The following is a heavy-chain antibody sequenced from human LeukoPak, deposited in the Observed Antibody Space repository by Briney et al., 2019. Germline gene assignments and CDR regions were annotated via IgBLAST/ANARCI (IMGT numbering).Heavy chain of an antibody. CDR3: AGYYHDSSGYLG. J-gene: IGHJ4*02. D-gene: IGHD3-22*01. CDR2: ITDSGSN. CDR1: AASIIITGYD. V-gene: IGHV4-39*01. Sequence: SQSLSLTCTLAAASIIITGYDSGWIRQPPGNGLEWIGSITDSGSNYYNPSLKRRATISVDTSKNQFSVKLTSVTAADTVLYYCAGYYHDSSGYLGCGQGTLVTVSS.